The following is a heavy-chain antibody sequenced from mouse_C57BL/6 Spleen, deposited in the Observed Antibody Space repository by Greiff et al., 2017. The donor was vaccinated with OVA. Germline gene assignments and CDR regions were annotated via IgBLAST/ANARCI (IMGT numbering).Heavy chain of an antibody. CDR2: IYPGNGDT. Sequence: LQQSGAELVRPGASVKMSCKASGYTFTSYNMHWVKQTPRQGLEWIGAIYPGNGDTSYNQKFKGKATLTVDKSSSTAFMPLSSLTAEDSAVYFFARWDGDDWYFDVWGTGTTVTVSS. CDR1: GYTFTSYN. CDR3: ARWDGDDWYFDV. V-gene: IGHV1-12*01. D-gene: IGHD2-13*01. J-gene: IGHJ1*03.